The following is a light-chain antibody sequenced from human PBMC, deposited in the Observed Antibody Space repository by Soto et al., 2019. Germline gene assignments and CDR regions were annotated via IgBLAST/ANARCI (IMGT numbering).Light chain of an antibody. V-gene: IGKV1D-12*01. CDR2: TAS. J-gene: IGKJ4*01. CDR1: QGVSTW. CDR3: QQTTTFPLT. Sequence: DIQMTQSPSSVSASVGDRVTITCRASQGVSTWLAWYQQKPGKAPNLLIYTASSLQSGVPSRFSGSGSGTDFTLSISSLQPEDSATYYCQQTTTFPLTFGGGTKVEI.